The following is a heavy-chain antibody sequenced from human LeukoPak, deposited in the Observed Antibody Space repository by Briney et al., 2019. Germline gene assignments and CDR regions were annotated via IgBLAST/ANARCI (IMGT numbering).Heavy chain of an antibody. CDR3: ARGLSGYGSSLGY. CDR2: INSDGSRT. Sequence: GGSLRLSCAASGFTFSSYWMHWVRQAPGKGVVWVSRINSDGSRTSYADSVGGRFSISRDNAKNTLYLQMNSLRAEDTAVYYCARGLSGYGSSLGYWGQGTLVSVSA. J-gene: IGHJ4*02. CDR1: GFTFSSYW. D-gene: IGHD6-6*01. V-gene: IGHV3-74*01.